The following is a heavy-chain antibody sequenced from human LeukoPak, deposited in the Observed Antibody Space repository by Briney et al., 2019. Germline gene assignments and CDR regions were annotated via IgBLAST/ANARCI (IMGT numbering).Heavy chain of an antibody. J-gene: IGHJ4*02. CDR3: ARDHRWYCSSTSCSSDY. Sequence: ASVKVSCKASGYTFTSYGISWVRQAPGQGLEWMGWISAYNGNTNYAQKLQGRVTMTTDTSTSTAYMEPRSLRSDDTAVYYCARDHRWYCSSTSCSSDYWGQGTLVTVSS. V-gene: IGHV1-18*01. D-gene: IGHD2-2*01. CDR2: ISAYNGNT. CDR1: GYTFTSYG.